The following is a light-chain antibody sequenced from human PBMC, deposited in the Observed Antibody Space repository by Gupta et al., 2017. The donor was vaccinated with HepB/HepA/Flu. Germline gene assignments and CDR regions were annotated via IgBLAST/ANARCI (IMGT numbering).Light chain of an antibody. J-gene: IGLJ2*01. V-gene: IGLV1-44*01. Sequence: QSVLTQPPSTSGTPGQRVAISCSGSSSNIGSDTVSWYLQLPGTAPKLLIYSNNQRPSGVPDRFSGSKSGTSASLAISGLQAEDEADYYCAAWDDSLNGVVFGGGTKLTV. CDR2: SNN. CDR1: SSNIGSDT. CDR3: AAWDDSLNGVV.